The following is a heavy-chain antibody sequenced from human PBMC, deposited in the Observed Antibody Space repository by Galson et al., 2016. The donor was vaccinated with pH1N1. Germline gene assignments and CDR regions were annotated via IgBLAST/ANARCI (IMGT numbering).Heavy chain of an antibody. CDR3: ARGDYGDYVGEFDY. CDR2: IWYDGSNK. J-gene: IGHJ4*02. V-gene: IGHV3-33*01. D-gene: IGHD4-17*01. Sequence: SLRLSCAASGFAFSNSGMHWVRQAPGKGLEWVALIWYDGSNKYYADSVKGRFTISRDNSKNTMYLQMNSLRAEETAVYYCARGDYGDYVGEFDYWGQGTLVTVSS. CDR1: GFAFSNSG.